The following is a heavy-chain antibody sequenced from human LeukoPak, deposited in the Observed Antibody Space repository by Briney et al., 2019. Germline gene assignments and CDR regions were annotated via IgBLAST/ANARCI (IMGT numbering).Heavy chain of an antibody. CDR2: IYYSGST. CDR3: ASYSAAAGHYYYYYYMDV. J-gene: IGHJ6*03. D-gene: IGHD6-13*01. Sequence: PSETLSLTRTVSGGSISSYYWSWIRQPPGKGLEWIGYIYYSGSTNYNPSLKSRVTISVDTSKNQFSLKLSSVTAADTAVYYCASYSAAAGHYYYYYYMDVWGKGTTVTVSS. CDR1: GGSISSYY. V-gene: IGHV4-59*01.